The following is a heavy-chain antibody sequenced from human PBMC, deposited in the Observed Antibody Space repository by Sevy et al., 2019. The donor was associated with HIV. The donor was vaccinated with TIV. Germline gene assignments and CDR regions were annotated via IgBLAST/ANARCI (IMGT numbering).Heavy chain of an antibody. J-gene: IGHJ4*02. Sequence: GGSLRLSCAASGFTFSTYGMHWVRQAPGKGLEWVAVIWFDGNNTYYAASVKGRFTISRDIAKNTLHLQMNSLRAEDTAVYYCARDLEFYDYGDYGPAFMPDYWGQGTLVTVSS. V-gene: IGHV3-33*01. CDR2: IWFDGNNT. D-gene: IGHD4-17*01. CDR3: ARDLEFYDYGDYGPAFMPDY. CDR1: GFTFSTYG.